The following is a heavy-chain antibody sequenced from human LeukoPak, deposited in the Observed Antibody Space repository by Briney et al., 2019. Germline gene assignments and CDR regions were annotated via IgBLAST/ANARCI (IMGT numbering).Heavy chain of an antibody. CDR1: GFTFSSYA. Sequence: PGGSLRLSCAASGFTFSSYAMSWVRQAPGKGLEWVSAISGSGGSTYYADSVKGRFTISRDHSKNTRYLQMNSLRAEDTAVYYCAKDRMGIAVAGFDHWGQGTLVTVSS. CDR3: AKDRMGIAVAGFDH. CDR2: ISGSGGST. J-gene: IGHJ4*02. V-gene: IGHV3-23*01. D-gene: IGHD6-19*01.